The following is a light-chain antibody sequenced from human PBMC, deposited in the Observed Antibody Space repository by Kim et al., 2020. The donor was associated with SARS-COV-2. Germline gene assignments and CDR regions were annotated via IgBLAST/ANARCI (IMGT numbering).Light chain of an antibody. CDR2: AAS. Sequence: ASVGDRVNISCRASQNINQWLVWYQQKPGKAPKLLIYAASILQSGVPSRFTGSGSGTDFALTINSLQPEDFATYYCQQADSFPLVFGPGTNVDIK. J-gene: IGKJ3*01. CDR3: QQADSFPLV. CDR1: QNINQW. V-gene: IGKV1-12*01.